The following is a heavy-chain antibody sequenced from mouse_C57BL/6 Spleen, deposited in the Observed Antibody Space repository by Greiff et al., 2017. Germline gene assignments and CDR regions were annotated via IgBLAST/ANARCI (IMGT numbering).Heavy chain of an antibody. CDR3: VREVPIYDGYYGVYCDY. D-gene: IGHD2-3*01. CDR2: IRSKSSNYAT. Sequence: EVKLQESGGGLVQPKGSLKLSCAASGFTFNTYAMHWVRQAPGKGLEWVARIRSKSSNYATYYADSVKDRFTISRDDSQSMLYLQMNNLKTEDTAMYYCVREVPIYDGYYGVYCDYWGQGTTLTVSS. V-gene: IGHV10-3*01. CDR1: GFTFNTYA. J-gene: IGHJ2*01.